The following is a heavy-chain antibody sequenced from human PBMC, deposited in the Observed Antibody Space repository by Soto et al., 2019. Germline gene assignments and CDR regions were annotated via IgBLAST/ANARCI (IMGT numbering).Heavy chain of an antibody. CDR3: ASSSGWSGDAFDI. CDR1: GYTFTSYD. J-gene: IGHJ3*02. Sequence: ASVKASCKASGYTFTSYDINWVRQATGQGLEWMGWMNPNSGNTGYAQKFQGRVTMTRNTSISTAYMELSSLRSEDTAVYYCASSSGWSGDAFDIWGQGTMVTVSS. CDR2: MNPNSGNT. D-gene: IGHD6-19*01. V-gene: IGHV1-8*01.